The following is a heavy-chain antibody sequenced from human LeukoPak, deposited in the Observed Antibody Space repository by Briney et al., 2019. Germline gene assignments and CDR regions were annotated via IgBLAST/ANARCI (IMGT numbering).Heavy chain of an antibody. V-gene: IGHV1-8*01. CDR2: MNPNSGNT. D-gene: IGHD2-2*01. J-gene: IGHJ3*02. CDR3: ARPCSSTNYDAFDI. Sequence: ASVKVSCKASGYTFTSYDINWVRQATGQGREWMGWMNPNSGNTGYAQKFQGRVTMTRNTSISTAYMELSSLRSEDTAVYYCARPCSSTNYDAFDIWGQGTMVTVSS. CDR1: GYTFTSYD.